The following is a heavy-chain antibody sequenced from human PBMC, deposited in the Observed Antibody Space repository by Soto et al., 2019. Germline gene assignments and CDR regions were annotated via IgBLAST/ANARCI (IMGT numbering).Heavy chain of an antibody. Sequence: ASVKVACKASGYTFTSYAMHWLLQAPGQRLEWMGWINACNGNTKYSQKFQGRVTITRDTSASTAYMELSSLRSEDTAVYYCARGVAAAGSWFDTWGQGTLVTFSS. D-gene: IGHD6-13*01. CDR3: ARGVAAAGSWFDT. J-gene: IGHJ5*02. CDR2: INACNGNT. CDR1: GYTFTSYA. V-gene: IGHV1-3*01.